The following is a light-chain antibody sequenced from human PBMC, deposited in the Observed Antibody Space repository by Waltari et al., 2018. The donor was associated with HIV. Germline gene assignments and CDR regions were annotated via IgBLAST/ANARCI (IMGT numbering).Light chain of an antibody. Sequence: QAGLTQPPALSQALGQTATLPCTGGDDDVGNEGAAWLQQYQGLPPKLLSYRNNKRASGISHKFSAARAGNTVFLTIAGLQPEDEADYYCSAWDGRLSAWVFGGGTKLTVL. CDR2: RNN. CDR3: SAWDGRLSAWV. J-gene: IGLJ3*02. CDR1: DDDVGNEG. V-gene: IGLV10-54*04.